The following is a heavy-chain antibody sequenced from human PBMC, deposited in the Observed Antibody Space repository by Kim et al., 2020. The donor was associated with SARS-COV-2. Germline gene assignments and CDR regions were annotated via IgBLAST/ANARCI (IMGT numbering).Heavy chain of an antibody. V-gene: IGHV3-66*01. CDR3: ARDLDYYGMDV. J-gene: IGHJ6*02. CDR2: IYSGGTT. Sequence: GGSLRLSCAASGFTVSSNYMSWVRQAPGKGLEWVSVIYSGGTTYYADSVKGRFTISRDNSKNTLYLQMNSLRAEDTAVYYCARDLDYYGMDVWGQGTTVTVSS. CDR1: GFTVSSNY.